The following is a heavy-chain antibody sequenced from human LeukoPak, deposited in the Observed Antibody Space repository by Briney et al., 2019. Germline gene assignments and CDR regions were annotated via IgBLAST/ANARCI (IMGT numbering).Heavy chain of an antibody. V-gene: IGHV1-3*01. D-gene: IGHD4-17*01. J-gene: IGHJ5*02. Sequence: GASVKVSCKASGYTFTSYAMHWVRQAPGQRLEWMGWINAGNGNTKYSQKFQGRVTITRDTSASTAYMELSSLRSEDTAVYYCAKSTTVTTNCFDPWGQGTLVTVSS. CDR2: INAGNGNT. CDR1: GYTFTSYA. CDR3: AKSTTVTTNCFDP.